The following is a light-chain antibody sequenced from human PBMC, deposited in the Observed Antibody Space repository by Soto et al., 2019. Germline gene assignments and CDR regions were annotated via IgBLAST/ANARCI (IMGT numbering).Light chain of an antibody. CDR2: AAS. CDR1: QSISSY. J-gene: IGKJ4*01. V-gene: IGKV1-39*01. Sequence: IQMTQSPSSLSASVGDRVTITCRASQSISSYLNWYQQKPGKAPKLLIYAASSLQSGVPSRFSGSGSGTDFTLTISSLQPEDFATYYCQQLNSYPLTFGGGTKVDIK. CDR3: QQLNSYPLT.